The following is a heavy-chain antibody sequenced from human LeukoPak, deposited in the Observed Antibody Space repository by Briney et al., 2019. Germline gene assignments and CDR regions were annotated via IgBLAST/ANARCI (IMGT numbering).Heavy chain of an antibody. D-gene: IGHD2-21*01. V-gene: IGHV3-21*01. J-gene: IGHJ4*02. CDR1: GFTFSSYS. CDR2: ISSSSSYI. CDR3: ARDLGELGSDY. Sequence: AGGSLRLSCAASGFTFSSYSMNWVRQAPGKGLEWVSSISSSSSYIYYADSVKGRFTISRDNAKNSLYLQMDSLRAEDTAVYYCARDLGELGSDYWGQGTLVTVSS.